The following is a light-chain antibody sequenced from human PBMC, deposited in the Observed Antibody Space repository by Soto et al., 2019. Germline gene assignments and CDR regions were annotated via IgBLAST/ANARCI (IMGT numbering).Light chain of an antibody. CDR2: GAS. CDR1: QSVSSSY. J-gene: IGKJ2*01. V-gene: IGKV3-20*01. Sequence: EIVLTQSPGTLSLSPGERATLSCRASQSVSSSYLAWYQQKPGQAPRLLIYGASSRATGIPDRLSGSGSGTDFTLTISRLELEDFAVYYCQQYGSSPYTFGQGTKLEIK. CDR3: QQYGSSPYT.